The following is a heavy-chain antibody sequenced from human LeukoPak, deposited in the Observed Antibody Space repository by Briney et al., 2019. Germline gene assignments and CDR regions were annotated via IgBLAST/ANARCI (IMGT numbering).Heavy chain of an antibody. Sequence: GGSLRLSCAASGFTFSSYAMSWVRQAPGKGLEWVSAISGSGGSTYYADSVKGRFTISRDNSKNTLYLQMNSLRTEDTAVYYCARDLTTMLRGITDYWGQGTLVTVSS. J-gene: IGHJ4*02. D-gene: IGHD3-10*01. CDR3: ARDLTTMLRGITDY. V-gene: IGHV3-23*01. CDR1: GFTFSSYA. CDR2: ISGSGGST.